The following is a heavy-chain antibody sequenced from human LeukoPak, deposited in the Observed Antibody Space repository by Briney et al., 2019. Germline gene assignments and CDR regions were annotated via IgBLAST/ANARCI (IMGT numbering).Heavy chain of an antibody. J-gene: IGHJ4*02. D-gene: IGHD2-2*01. CDR1: GGTFRNYP. CDR3: ALCRSTWSGDRPDS. Sequence: SVKVSCKASGGTFRNYPISWVRQAPGQGREGMGGILPIFRMTNYAEKFQGRVTITEDESTTTAYLELNSLRSEATAVYYCALCRSTWSGDRPDSGGQGSLVTVSS. V-gene: IGHV1-69*13. CDR2: ILPIFRMT.